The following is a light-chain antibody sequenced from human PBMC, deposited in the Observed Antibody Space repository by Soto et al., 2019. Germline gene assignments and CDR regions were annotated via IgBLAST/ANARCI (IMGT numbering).Light chain of an antibody. J-gene: IGLJ1*01. CDR2: DVT. V-gene: IGLV2-11*01. CDR3: CSFASISTYL. CDR1: SLDVGGFDY. Sequence: QSVLTQPRSVSGSPGQSVTISCTGTSLDVGGFDYVSWYQQHPGKAPTLIIYDVTQRPSGVPDRFSGFKSGNTASLTISGLDPGDEADYSCCSFASISTYLFGTGTKVPVL.